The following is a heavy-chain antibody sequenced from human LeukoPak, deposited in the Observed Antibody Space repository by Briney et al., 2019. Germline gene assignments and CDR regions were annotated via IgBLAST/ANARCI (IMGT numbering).Heavy chain of an antibody. CDR2: IYYSGST. CDR3: ARDRTSSVGVFDY. CDR1: GGSISSGGYY. D-gene: IGHD6-19*01. V-gene: IGHV4-31*03. J-gene: IGHJ4*02. Sequence: SQTLSLTCSVSGGSISSGGYYWSWIRQHPEKGLEWIGYIYYSGSTYYNPSLKSRVTISVDTSKNQFSLKLSSVTAADTAVYYCARDRTSSVGVFDYWGQGTLVTVSS.